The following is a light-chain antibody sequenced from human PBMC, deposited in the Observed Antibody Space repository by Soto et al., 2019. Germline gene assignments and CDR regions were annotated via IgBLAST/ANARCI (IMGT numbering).Light chain of an antibody. CDR3: QQYNNWPRT. J-gene: IGKJ1*01. V-gene: IGKV3-15*01. CDR1: QSVSSN. CDR2: GAS. Sequence: EIVMTQSPATLSVSPGERATLSCRASQSVSSNLAWYQQKPGQAPRLLIYGASTRATCIPARFSGSGSGTEFTLTISSLKSEDFAVYSCQQYNNWPRTFGQGTKVEIK.